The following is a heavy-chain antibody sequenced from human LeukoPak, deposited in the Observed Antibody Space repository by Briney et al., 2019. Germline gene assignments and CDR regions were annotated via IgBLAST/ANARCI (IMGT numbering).Heavy chain of an antibody. V-gene: IGHV4-59*01. J-gene: IGHJ4*02. CDR2: IYYTGNT. D-gene: IGHD2-21*02. CDR1: GGSITTYY. CDR3: ASGSVVTALDQ. Sequence: PSETLSLTCAVCGGSITTYYWTWIRQPPGQALEWIGYIYYTGNTKYNPSLGSRVTMSIDTSKNEFSLKIYSVNAADTAVYFCASGSVVTALDQWGQGTLVTVSS.